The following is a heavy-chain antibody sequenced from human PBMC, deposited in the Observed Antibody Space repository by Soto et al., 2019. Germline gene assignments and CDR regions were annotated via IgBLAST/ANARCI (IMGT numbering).Heavy chain of an antibody. Sequence: GGSLRLSCAASGFTFSSYWMHWVLQAPWKGLVWVSRINSDGSSTNYADSVKGRFTISRDNAKNTLHLQMNSLRAEDTAVYYCARGGLYSSSSEYYYCTDVWGQGTTVTVSS. CDR1: GFTFSSYW. V-gene: IGHV3-74*01. CDR3: ARGGLYSSSSEYYYCTDV. D-gene: IGHD6-6*01. CDR2: INSDGSST. J-gene: IGHJ6*02.